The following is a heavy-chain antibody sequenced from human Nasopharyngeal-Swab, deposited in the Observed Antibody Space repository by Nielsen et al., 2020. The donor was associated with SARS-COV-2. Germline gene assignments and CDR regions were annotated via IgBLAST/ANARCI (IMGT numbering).Heavy chain of an antibody. D-gene: IGHD3-3*01. CDR1: GFTFSSYG. CDR3: AREMYYDFWSGYYTGGYYFDY. V-gene: IGHV3-33*01. J-gene: IGHJ4*02. Sequence: GESLKISCAASGFTFSSYGMHWVRQAPGKGLEWVAVIWYDGSNKYYADSVKGRFTISRDNSKNTLYLQMNSLRAEDTAVYYCAREMYYDFWSGYYTGGYYFDYWGQGTLVTVSS. CDR2: IWYDGSNK.